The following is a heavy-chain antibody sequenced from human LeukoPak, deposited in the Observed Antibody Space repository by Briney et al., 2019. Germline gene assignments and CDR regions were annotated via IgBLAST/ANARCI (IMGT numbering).Heavy chain of an antibody. J-gene: IGHJ4*02. V-gene: IGHV1-2*02. CDR2: INPNSGGT. CDR3: ARDYWGTDFWSGSVYFDY. CDR1: GYTFTGYY. Sequence: ASVKVSCKASGYTFTGYYMHWVRQAPGQGLEWMGWINPNSGGTTYAQKFQGRVTMTRDTSISTAYMELSRLRSDDTAVYYCARDYWGTDFWSGSVYFDYWGQGTLVTVSS. D-gene: IGHD3-3*01.